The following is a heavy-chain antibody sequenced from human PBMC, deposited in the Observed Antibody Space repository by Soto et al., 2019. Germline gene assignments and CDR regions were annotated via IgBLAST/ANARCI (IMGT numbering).Heavy chain of an antibody. CDR3: ARAIKRWEVNYYFDF. Sequence: QVVLLQSGAEVKEPGSSVRVSCQVSGSTFNNFAFSWVRQAPGHGPEWMGGIVVDSNTAEYSQRFQDRVTITAATSTATLYMELGSLTFEDTAVYYCARAIKRWEVNYYFDFWGQGTLVTVSS. CDR1: GSTFNNFA. J-gene: IGHJ4*02. D-gene: IGHD1-26*01. CDR2: IVVDSNTA. V-gene: IGHV1-69*06.